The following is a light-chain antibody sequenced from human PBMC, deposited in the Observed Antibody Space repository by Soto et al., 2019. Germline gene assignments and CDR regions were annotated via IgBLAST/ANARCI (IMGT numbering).Light chain of an antibody. CDR2: AVT. V-gene: IGLV2-18*02. Sequence: QSALTQPPSVSGSPGQSVTISCTGTSSDVGKYDRVSWYQQPPGTAPKLMIYAVTYRPSWVPDRFSGSKSGNTASLTISRLQAEDEADYYCSSYAGSGVLKFGGGTKLTVL. J-gene: IGLJ2*01. CDR3: SSYAGSGVLK. CDR1: SSDVGKYDR.